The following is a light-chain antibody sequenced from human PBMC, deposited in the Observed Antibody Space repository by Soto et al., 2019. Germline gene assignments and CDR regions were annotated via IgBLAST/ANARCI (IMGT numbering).Light chain of an antibody. CDR1: QNIRTK. CDR3: QQYGSSPPA. CDR2: GAS. J-gene: IGKJ1*01. V-gene: IGKV3-20*01. Sequence: EIVMTQSPATLSVSPGEGATLSCRASQNIRTKLAWYQQKPGQAPRLLIYGASSRATGIPDRFSGSGSGTDFTLTISRLEPEDFAVYYCQQYGSSPPAFAQGTKVDIK.